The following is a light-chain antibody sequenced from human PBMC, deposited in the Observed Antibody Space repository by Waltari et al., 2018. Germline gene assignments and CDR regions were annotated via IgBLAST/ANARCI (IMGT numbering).Light chain of an antibody. V-gene: IGLV3-10*01. CDR3: YSTDSSGFHRV. Sequence: SYDLTQPPSLSVSPGQTARITCSGDALPKRYAYWYQQKSGQAPVLVIYEDTRRPSGIPERFSGSTPGTMATLIISGAQVEDAADYYCYSTDSSGFHRVFGGGTKLTVL. CDR2: EDT. CDR1: ALPKRY. J-gene: IGLJ3*02.